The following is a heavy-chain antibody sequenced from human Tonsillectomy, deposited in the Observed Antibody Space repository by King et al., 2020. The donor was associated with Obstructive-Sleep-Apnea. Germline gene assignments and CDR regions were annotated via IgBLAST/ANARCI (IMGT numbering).Heavy chain of an antibody. J-gene: IGHJ4*02. Sequence: VQLVESGAEVKKPGASVKVFCKASGYTFTSYYMHWGRQAPGQGLECMGVINPSAGSTSYARKFQGRVTMTRDTSTSTVYMELSSLRSEDTAVYYCAREFSTRIQLRNYYFDYWGQGTLVTVSS. CDR2: INPSAGST. CDR3: AREFSTRIQLRNYYFDY. CDR1: GYTFTSYY. V-gene: IGHV1-46*01. D-gene: IGHD5-18*01.